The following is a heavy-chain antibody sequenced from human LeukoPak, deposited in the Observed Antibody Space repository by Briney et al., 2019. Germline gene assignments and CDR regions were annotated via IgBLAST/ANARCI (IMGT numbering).Heavy chain of an antibody. CDR3: ARSDCSSTSCYDSDWFDP. D-gene: IGHD2-2*01. CDR1: GYTFTGYY. V-gene: IGHV1-2*02. J-gene: IGHJ5*02. CDR2: INPNSGGT. Sequence: GASVKVSCKASGYTFTGYYMHWVRQAPGQGGEWMEWINPNSGGTNYAQKFQGRVTMTRDTSISTAYMELSRLRSDDTAVYYCARSDCSSTSCYDSDWFDPWGQGTLVTVSS.